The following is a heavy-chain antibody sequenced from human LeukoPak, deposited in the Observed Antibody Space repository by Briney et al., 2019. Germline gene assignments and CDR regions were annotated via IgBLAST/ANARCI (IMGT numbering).Heavy chain of an antibody. CDR2: LSSSGGNT. CDR1: GFTFNNYG. V-gene: IGHV3-23*01. CDR3: AKERGFRDPFDY. Sequence: GGSLRLSCAASGFTFNNYGMSWVRQAPGKGLEFVSALSSSGGNTYYADSVKGRFTISRDNSKNMMYLQMNSLRAEDTALYYCAKERGFRDPFDYWGQGTLVTVSS. J-gene: IGHJ4*02. D-gene: IGHD5-24*01.